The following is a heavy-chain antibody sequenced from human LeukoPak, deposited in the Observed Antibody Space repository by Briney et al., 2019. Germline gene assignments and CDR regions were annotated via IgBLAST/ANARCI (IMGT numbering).Heavy chain of an antibody. V-gene: IGHV4-61*02. D-gene: IGHD2-2*02. CDR3: ARVSLYGVDI. Sequence: SETLSLTCTVSGYSISSGYYWSWIRQPAGKGLEWIGRIYTSGSTDYNPSLKSRVTISVDTSKNQFSLKLSSVTAADTAVYYCARVSLYGVDIWGQGTMVTVSS. CDR2: IYTSGST. CDR1: GYSISSGYY. J-gene: IGHJ3*02.